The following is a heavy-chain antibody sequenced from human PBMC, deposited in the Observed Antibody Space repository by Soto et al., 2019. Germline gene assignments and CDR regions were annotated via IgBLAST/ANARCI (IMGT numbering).Heavy chain of an antibody. CDR3: AKDRRYYDSSGYFQH. D-gene: IGHD3-22*01. J-gene: IGHJ1*01. Sequence: PGGSLRLSCAASGFTFSSYGMHWVRQAPGKGLEWVAVISYDGSNKYYADSVKGRFTISRDNSKNTLYLQMNSLRAEDTAVYYCAKDRRYYDSSGYFQHWGQGTLVTVSS. CDR2: ISYDGSNK. V-gene: IGHV3-30*18. CDR1: GFTFSSYG.